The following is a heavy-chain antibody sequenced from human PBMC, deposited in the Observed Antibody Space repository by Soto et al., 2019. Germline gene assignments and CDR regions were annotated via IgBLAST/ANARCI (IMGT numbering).Heavy chain of an antibody. Sequence: GGSLRLSCAGSGLAFSNYWIHWVRQAPGEGLAWVSRISRDGSSTTYAGSVKGRFTISRDYAKNTVYLQMNSLRAEDTAVYYCARESSGYSSYFDYWGQGTLVTVSS. CDR1: GLAFSNYW. CDR3: ARESSGYSSYFDY. D-gene: IGHD5-12*01. V-gene: IGHV3-74*01. J-gene: IGHJ4*02. CDR2: ISRDGSST.